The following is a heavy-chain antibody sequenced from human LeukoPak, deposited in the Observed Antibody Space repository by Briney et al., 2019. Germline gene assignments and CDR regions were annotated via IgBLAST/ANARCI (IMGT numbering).Heavy chain of an antibody. V-gene: IGHV4-34*01. D-gene: IGHD2-15*01. Sequence: PSETLSLTRAVYGGSFSGYYWSWIPPPPGKGLEWIGEINHSGSTNYNPSLQSRVTISVDTSKNQFSLKLSAVAAADTAVYYWARGPIGSEMGVAATRPVDYGGQGTLVTVSS. CDR1: GGSFSGYY. CDR3: ARGPIGSEMGVAATRPVDY. CDR2: INHSGST. J-gene: IGHJ4*02.